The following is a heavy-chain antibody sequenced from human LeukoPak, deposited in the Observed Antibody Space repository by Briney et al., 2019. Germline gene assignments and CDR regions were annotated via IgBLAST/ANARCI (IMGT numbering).Heavy chain of an antibody. CDR3: ARGYVVPAAQEPDY. CDR1: GFTLDDYG. Sequence: PGGSLRLSCAASGFTLDDYGMSWVRQAPGKGLEWVSGINWNGGSTGYADSVKGRFTISRDNAKNSLYLQMNSLRAEDTALYYCARGYVVPAAQEPDYWGQGTLVTVSS. CDR2: INWNGGST. V-gene: IGHV3-20*04. D-gene: IGHD2-2*01. J-gene: IGHJ4*02.